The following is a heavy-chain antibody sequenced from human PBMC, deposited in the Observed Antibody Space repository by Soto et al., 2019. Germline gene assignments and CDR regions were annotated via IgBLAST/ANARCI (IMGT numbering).Heavy chain of an antibody. J-gene: IGHJ3*02. D-gene: IGHD5-12*01. V-gene: IGHV3-30*03. CDR2: ISYDGSNK. CDR3: ASLDRGDSGPTDAFDI. Sequence: QVQLVESGGGVVQPGRSLRLSCAASGFTFSSYGMHWVRQAPGKGLEWVAVISYDGSNKYYADSVKGRFTISRDNSKNTLYLQMNSLRAEDTAVYYCASLDRGDSGPTDAFDIWGQGTMVTVSS. CDR1: GFTFSSYG.